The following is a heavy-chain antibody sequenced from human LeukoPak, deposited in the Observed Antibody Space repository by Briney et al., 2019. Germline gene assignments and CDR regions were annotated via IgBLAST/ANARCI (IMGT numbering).Heavy chain of an antibody. V-gene: IGHV3-7*05. CDR2: VKPDGGDK. J-gene: IGHJ4*02. Sequence: QPGGSLRLSCAASGFTFSSHWMTWVRQAPGKGLQWVASVKPDGGDKYYVDSVKGRFIISRDNAKNSLFLQMSSLQAEDTAVYYCARHSDRRDDYWGQGTLVTVSS. CDR3: ARHSDRRDDY. CDR1: GFTFSSHW.